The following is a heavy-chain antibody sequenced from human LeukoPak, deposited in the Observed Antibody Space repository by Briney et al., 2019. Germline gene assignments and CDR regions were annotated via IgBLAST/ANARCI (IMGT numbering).Heavy chain of an antibody. CDR1: GGSFSGYY. D-gene: IGHD6-13*01. J-gene: IGHJ4*02. V-gene: IGHV4-34*01. Sequence: KSSETLSLTCAVYGGSFSGYYWSWIRQPPGKGLEWIGEINHSGSTNYNPSLKSRVTISVDTSKNQFSLKLSSVTAADTAVYYCATIASSWYYFDYWGQGTLVTVSS. CDR2: INHSGST. CDR3: ATIASSWYYFDY.